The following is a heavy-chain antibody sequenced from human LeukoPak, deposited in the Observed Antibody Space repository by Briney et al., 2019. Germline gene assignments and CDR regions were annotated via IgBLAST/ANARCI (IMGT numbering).Heavy chain of an antibody. V-gene: IGHV3-30*18. Sequence: GGSLRLSCVVSGFTFSSYDMHWVRQAPGKGLEWVAVISYDGSSKYYADSVKGRFTISRDNSKNTLYLQMNSLRAEDTAVYYWAKGHTALITQDYWGQGTLVNVSS. CDR3: AKGHTALITQDY. D-gene: IGHD1-20*01. CDR2: ISYDGSSK. J-gene: IGHJ4*02. CDR1: GFTFSSYD.